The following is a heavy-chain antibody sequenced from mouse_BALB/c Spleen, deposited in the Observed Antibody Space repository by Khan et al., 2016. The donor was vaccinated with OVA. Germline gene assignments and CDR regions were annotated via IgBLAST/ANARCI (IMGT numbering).Heavy chain of an antibody. CDR3: GRVDGYYGYAMDY. CDR2: ISYSGST. J-gene: IGHJ4*01. V-gene: IGHV3-2*02. D-gene: IGHD2-3*01. Sequence: VQLKESGPGLVKPSQSLSLTCTVTGYSITSDYAWNWIRQFPGNKLEWMGYISYSGSTRYNPSLKSRISITRDTSKNQFFMQLNSVTTEELANYYCGRVDGYYGYAMDYWGQGTSVTVSS. CDR1: GYSITSDYA.